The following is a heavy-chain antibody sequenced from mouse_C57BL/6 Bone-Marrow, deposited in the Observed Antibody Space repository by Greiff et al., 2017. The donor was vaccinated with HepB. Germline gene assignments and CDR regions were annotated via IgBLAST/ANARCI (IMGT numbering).Heavy chain of an antibody. CDR3: ARRMVTTYYFDY. CDR2: ISYDGSN. V-gene: IGHV3-6*01. CDR1: GYSITSGYY. Sequence: EVQRVESGPGLVKPSQSLSLTCSVTGYSITSGYYWNWIRQFPGNKLEWMGYISYDGSNNYNPSLKNRISITRDTSKNQFFLKLNSVTTEDTATYYCARRMVTTYYFDYWGQGTTLTVSS. J-gene: IGHJ2*01. D-gene: IGHD2-2*01.